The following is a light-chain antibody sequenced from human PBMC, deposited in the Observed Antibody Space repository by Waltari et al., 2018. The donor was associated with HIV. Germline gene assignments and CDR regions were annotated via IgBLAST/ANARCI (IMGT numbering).Light chain of an antibody. V-gene: IGKV1-5*03. CDR1: QSISNW. Sequence: DIQMTQSPSTLSASVGDRVTITCRASQSISNWLAWYQQKPGKAPKLLIYKASSLESGVPSRFSGSGSGTEFTLTINSLQPDDSATYYCQLYNSYSTWTFGQGTKVEIK. CDR3: QLYNSYSTWT. CDR2: KAS. J-gene: IGKJ1*01.